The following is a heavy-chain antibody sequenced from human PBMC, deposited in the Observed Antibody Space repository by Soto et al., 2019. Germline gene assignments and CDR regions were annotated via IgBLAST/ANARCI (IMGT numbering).Heavy chain of an antibody. Sequence: QVQLQESGPGLVRPSQTLSLTCSVSGASINRGDTDYWNWIRQHLVKGLEWFGYISYSGRINYTPSLESRVTISVDTSKNQLSPKLTSVTAADSAVYYCAHSLRSCYYSGLDVWGQGTTVTASS. D-gene: IGHD2-21*01. CDR3: AHSLRSCYYSGLDV. CDR2: ISYSGRI. CDR1: GASINRGDTDY. J-gene: IGHJ6*02. V-gene: IGHV4-31*03.